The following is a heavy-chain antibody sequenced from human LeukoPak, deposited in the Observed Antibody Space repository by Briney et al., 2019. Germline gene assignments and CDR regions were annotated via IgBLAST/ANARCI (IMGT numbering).Heavy chain of an antibody. CDR3: ARRHRSSWLGGTFDI. J-gene: IGHJ3*02. CDR2: IYHSGST. V-gene: IGHV4-30-2*01. Sequence: PSQTLSLTCTVSGGSISSGGYYWSWIRQPPGKGLEWIGYIYHSGSTYYNPSLKSRVTISVDRSKNQFSLKLSSVTAADTAVYYCARRHRSSWLGGTFDIWGQGTMVTVSS. D-gene: IGHD6-13*01. CDR1: GGSISSGGYY.